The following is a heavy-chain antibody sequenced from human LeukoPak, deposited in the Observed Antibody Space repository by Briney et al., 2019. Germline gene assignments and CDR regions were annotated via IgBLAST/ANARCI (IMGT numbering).Heavy chain of an antibody. D-gene: IGHD5-18*01. CDR3: ARGRKYIYGHTVTELGSGYFDY. CDR2: IFYSGRT. CDR1: GGSISSYY. J-gene: IGHJ4*02. Sequence: PSETLSLTCTVSGGSISSYYWTWLRQPPGKGLEWIGYIFYSGRTSYNPSLKSRVTISVDTSKNQVSLKLSSVTAADTAVYYCARGRKYIYGHTVTELGSGYFDYWGQGTLVTVSS. V-gene: IGHV4-59*01.